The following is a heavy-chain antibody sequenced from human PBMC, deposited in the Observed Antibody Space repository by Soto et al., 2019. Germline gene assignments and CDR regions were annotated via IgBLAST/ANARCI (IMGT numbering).Heavy chain of an antibody. Sequence: GGSLRLSCAASGFTFSSYAMSWVRQAPGKGLEWVSAISGSGGSTYYADSVKGRFTISRDNSKNTLYLQMNSLRAEDTAVYYCAKGGLGYCSSTSCPFLYWGQGTLVTVPS. CDR3: AKGGLGYCSSTSCPFLY. CDR1: GFTFSSYA. D-gene: IGHD2-2*01. V-gene: IGHV3-23*01. CDR2: ISGSGGST. J-gene: IGHJ4*02.